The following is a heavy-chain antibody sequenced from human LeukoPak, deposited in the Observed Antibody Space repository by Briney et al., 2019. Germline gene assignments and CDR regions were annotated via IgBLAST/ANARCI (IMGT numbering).Heavy chain of an antibody. CDR1: GFTVSSKY. V-gene: IGHV3-66*01. CDR2: IHPGGTT. D-gene: IGHD6-19*01. J-gene: IGHJ4*02. CDR3: AMYSSAWYAVY. Sequence: PGGSLRLSCAASGFTVSSKYMGWVRQAPGKGLEWVSVIHPGGTTYYADSVKGTFTISRDNSKNTLYLEMNTLRVEDTAVYYCAMYSSAWYAVYWGQGTLVTVSS.